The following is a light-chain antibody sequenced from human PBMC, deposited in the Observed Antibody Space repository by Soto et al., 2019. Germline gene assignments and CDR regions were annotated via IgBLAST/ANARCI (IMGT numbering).Light chain of an antibody. CDR2: DAS. J-gene: IGKJ1*01. CDR3: QQPSNWPPT. Sequence: EIVLTQSPATLSLSPGERATLSCRASQSVSSYLAWYQQKPGQAPRLLIYDASNRATGIPARFSGSGSGTDFALTISSLEPEDFALYYCQQPSNWPPTFGQGTKVEIK. CDR1: QSVSSY. V-gene: IGKV3-11*01.